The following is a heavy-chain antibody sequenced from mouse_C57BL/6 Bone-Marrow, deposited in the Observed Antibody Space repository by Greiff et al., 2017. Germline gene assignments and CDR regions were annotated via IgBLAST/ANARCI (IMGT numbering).Heavy chain of an antibody. V-gene: IGHV14-4*01. Sequence: VQLQQSGAELVRPGASVKLSCTASGFNIKDDYMHWVKQRPEQGLEWIGWIDPENGDTEYASKFQGKATITADTSSNTAYLHLSSLTSEDTAVYYCATYPLITAVVASDSFDYWGQGTTLTVSS. D-gene: IGHD1-1*01. CDR1: GFNIKDDY. CDR2: IDPENGDT. CDR3: ATYPLITAVVASDSFDY. J-gene: IGHJ2*01.